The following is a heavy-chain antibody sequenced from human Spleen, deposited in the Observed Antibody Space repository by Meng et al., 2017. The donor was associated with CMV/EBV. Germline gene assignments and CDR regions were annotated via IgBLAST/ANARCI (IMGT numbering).Heavy chain of an antibody. J-gene: IGHJ4*02. V-gene: IGHV6-1*01. CDR3: ARGKARLGFDY. CDR2: TYYRSKWYN. CDR1: GDSVSSNSAA. D-gene: IGHD6-6*01. Sequence: ICGDSVSSNSAAWNWIRQSPSSGLEWLGRTYYRSKWYNDYAVSVKSRITINPDTSKNQFSLQLNSVTPEDTAVYYCARGKARLGFDYWGQGTLVTVSS.